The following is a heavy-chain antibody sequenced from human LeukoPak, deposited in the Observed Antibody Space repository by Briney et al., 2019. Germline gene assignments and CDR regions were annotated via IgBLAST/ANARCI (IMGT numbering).Heavy chain of an antibody. CDR2: ISAYNGNT. Sequence: ASVKVSCKASGGTFSSYAISWVRQAPGQGLEWMGWISAYNGNTNYAQKLQGRVTMTTDTSTSTAYMELRSLRSDDTAVYYCAREDIVVVPAAIQTGNYYYYYMDVWGKGTTVTVSS. CDR1: GGTFSSYA. CDR3: AREDIVVVPAAIQTGNYYYYYMDV. V-gene: IGHV1-18*01. J-gene: IGHJ6*03. D-gene: IGHD2-2*02.